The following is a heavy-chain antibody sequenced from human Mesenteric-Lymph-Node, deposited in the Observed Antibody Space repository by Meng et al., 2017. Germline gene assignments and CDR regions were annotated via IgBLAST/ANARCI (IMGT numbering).Heavy chain of an antibody. D-gene: IGHD3-22*01. CDR3: VRHSGYESSGYYDY. CDR1: GFTFDYYA. J-gene: IGHJ4*02. V-gene: IGHV3-9*01. CDR2: ISWNSGSI. Sequence: SLKISCAASGFTFDYYAMHWVRQAPGKGLEWVSGISWNSGSIDYADSVKGRFTISRDNAKNSLYLQMSSLRVEDTAIYYCVRHSGYESSGYYDYWGPGTLVTVSS.